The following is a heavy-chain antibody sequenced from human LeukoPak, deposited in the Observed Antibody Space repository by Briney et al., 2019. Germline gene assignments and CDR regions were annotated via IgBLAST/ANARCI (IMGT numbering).Heavy chain of an antibody. CDR3: AKQPSALAGTYDY. CDR2: ISGSDGST. V-gene: IGHV3-23*01. D-gene: IGHD6-19*01. J-gene: IGHJ4*02. CDR1: GFTFSSFA. Sequence: PGGSLRLSCAASGFTFSSFAMGWVRQAPGKGLEWVSAISGSDGSTYYADSVKGRFTISRDNSKNTLYLQMNSLRAEDTAVYYCAKQPSALAGTYDYWGQGTLVTVSS.